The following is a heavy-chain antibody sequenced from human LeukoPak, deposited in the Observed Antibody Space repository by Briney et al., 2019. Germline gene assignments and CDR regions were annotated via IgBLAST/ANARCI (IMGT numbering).Heavy chain of an antibody. V-gene: IGHV3-48*01. CDR2: ISSGGETI. J-gene: IGHJ3*02. CDR1: GVTISGDS. Sequence: RGSLRLSCIASGVTISGDSMNWVRQAPGMGLEWLSYISSGGETIYYADSVKGRVTIFRDNAKNSLYLQMDSLRAEDTAVYYCARDGRAVAFDIWGQGTMVTVSS. D-gene: IGHD6-19*01. CDR3: ARDGRAVAFDI.